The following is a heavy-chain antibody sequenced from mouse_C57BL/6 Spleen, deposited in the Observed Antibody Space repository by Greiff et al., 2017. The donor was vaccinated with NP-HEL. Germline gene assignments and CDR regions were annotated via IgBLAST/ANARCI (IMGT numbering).Heavy chain of an antibody. V-gene: IGHV5-16*01. CDR1: GFTFSDYY. CDR2: INYDGSST. J-gene: IGHJ3*01. CDR3: ARVDYSNYVWFAY. D-gene: IGHD2-5*01. Sequence: EVQVVESEGGLVQPGSSMKLSCTASGFTFSDYYMAWVRQVPEKGLEWVANINYDGSSTYYLDSLKSRFIISRDNAKNILYLQMSSLKSEDTATYYCARVDYSNYVWFAYWGQGTLVTVSA.